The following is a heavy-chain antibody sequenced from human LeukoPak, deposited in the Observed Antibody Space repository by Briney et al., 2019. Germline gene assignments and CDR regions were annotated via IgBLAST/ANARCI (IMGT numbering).Heavy chain of an antibody. V-gene: IGHV4-4*09. CDR2: IYTSGST. Sequence: KSSETLSLTCTVSGGSISSYYWSWIRQPPGKGLQWIGYIYTSGSTNYNPSLKSRVTISVDTSKNQFSLKLSSVTAADTAVYYCARQHYDFGWFDPWGQGTLVTVSS. J-gene: IGHJ5*02. CDR3: ARQHYDFGWFDP. CDR1: GGSISSYY. D-gene: IGHD3-3*01.